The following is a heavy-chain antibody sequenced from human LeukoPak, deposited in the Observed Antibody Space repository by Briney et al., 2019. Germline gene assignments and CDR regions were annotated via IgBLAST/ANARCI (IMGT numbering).Heavy chain of an antibody. CDR3: ARDLSGPSLY. J-gene: IGHJ4*02. Sequence: GGSLRLSCAASGFTFSGYWMSWLRQGPGKRLEWVANIKQDGGEKYYLDSVKGRFIISRDNAKNSLYLQMNSLRVEDTAVYYCARDLSGPSLYWGQGTLVTVSS. CDR1: GFTFSGYW. CDR2: IKQDGGEK. V-gene: IGHV3-7*01. D-gene: IGHD2-15*01.